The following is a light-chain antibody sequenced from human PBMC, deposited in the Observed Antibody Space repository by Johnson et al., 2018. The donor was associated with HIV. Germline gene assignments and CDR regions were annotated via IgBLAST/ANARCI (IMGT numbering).Light chain of an antibody. CDR3: GTWDSSLSAGYV. Sequence: QPVLTQPPSVSAAPGQKVTISCSGSSSNIGNSYVSWYQQLPGTAPKLLIYDNNKRPSGIPDRFSGSKSCTSATLGITGLQTGDEADYYCGTWDSSLSAGYVFGTGTKVTVL. CDR2: DNN. CDR1: SSNIGNSY. J-gene: IGLJ1*01. V-gene: IGLV1-51*01.